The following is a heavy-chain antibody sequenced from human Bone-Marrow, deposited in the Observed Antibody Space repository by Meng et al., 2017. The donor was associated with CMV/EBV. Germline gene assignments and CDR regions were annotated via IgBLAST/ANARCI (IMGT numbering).Heavy chain of an antibody. CDR2: VSTFNGNT. Sequence: SCKASGYIFMNFGISWVRQAPGQGLQWMGWVSTFNGNTTYAKRLQGRVTLTTDTSTSTAYMELRSLRSDDTAVYFCARDRYSWDFDYWGQGTLVTVSS. D-gene: IGHD1-1*01. CDR1: GYIFMNFG. V-gene: IGHV1-18*01. CDR3: ARDRYSWDFDY. J-gene: IGHJ4*02.